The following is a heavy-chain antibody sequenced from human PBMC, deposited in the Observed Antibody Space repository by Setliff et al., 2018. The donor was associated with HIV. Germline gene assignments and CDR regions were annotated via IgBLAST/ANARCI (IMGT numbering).Heavy chain of an antibody. CDR3: ARVRYCSGGSCYGGEYWFDP. CDR1: GYTFTSYY. J-gene: IGHJ5*02. V-gene: IGHV1-46*01. Sequence: ASVKVSCKASGYTFTSYYIHWVRQAPGQGLEWMGVIHPSGGSTSYAQSFQDRVTMTRDTSTSTVYMELSSLRSEDTAVYYCARVRYCSGGSCYGGEYWFDPWGQGTQVTSPQ. CDR2: IHPSGGST. D-gene: IGHD2-15*01.